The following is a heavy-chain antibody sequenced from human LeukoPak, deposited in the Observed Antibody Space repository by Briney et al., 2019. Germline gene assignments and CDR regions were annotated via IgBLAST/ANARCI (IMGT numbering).Heavy chain of an antibody. CDR2: IYSGGST. J-gene: IGHJ3*02. V-gene: IGHV3-53*01. Sequence: GGSLRLSCAASGFTVSSNYMSWVRQAPGKGLEWVSVIYSGGSTYYADSVKGRFTISRDNSKNTLYLQMNSLRAEDTAVYYCASQILGDAFDIWGQGTMVTVSS. CDR3: ASQILGDAFDI. CDR1: GFTVSSNY. D-gene: IGHD2-15*01.